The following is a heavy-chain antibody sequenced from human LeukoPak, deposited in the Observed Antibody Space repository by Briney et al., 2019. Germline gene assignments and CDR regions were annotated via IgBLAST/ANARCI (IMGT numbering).Heavy chain of an antibody. CDR3: ASRCSHSSCVYSDYGLDV. V-gene: IGHV3-7*01. J-gene: IGHJ6*02. D-gene: IGHD2-15*01. CDR2: IKTDGSEK. Sequence: GGSLRLSCAASGFTFSNFWMSWIRQVPGKGLEWVAHIKTDGSEKYYVDSVKGRFTISRDNPNKSLYLQMNSLSVEDTAIYYCASRCSHSSCVYSDYGLDVWGQGTTVTVSS. CDR1: GFTFSNFW.